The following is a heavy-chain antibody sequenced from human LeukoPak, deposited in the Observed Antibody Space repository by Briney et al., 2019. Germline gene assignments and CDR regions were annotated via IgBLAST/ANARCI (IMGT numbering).Heavy chain of an antibody. D-gene: IGHD6-13*01. CDR2: INYSGNT. CDR1: GGSISSSSYY. Sequence: SETLSLTCTVSGGSISSSSYYWAWIRQPPGKGLEWIGSINYSGNTYYNPSLKSRVTISVDTSKNQFSLKLSSVTAADTAVYYCARLTEGSSWYYFDYWGQGTLVTVSS. CDR3: ARLTEGSSWYYFDY. V-gene: IGHV4-39*07. J-gene: IGHJ4*02.